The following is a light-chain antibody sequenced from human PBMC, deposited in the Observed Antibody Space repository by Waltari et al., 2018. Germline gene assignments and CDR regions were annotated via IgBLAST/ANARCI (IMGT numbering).Light chain of an antibody. J-gene: IGKJ4*01. Sequence: EIVLTQSPGTLSVSPGERVTVSCRASQTITGSWLTWYHQKPGQAPRLLSDGASNRATGIPDRFSGSGSGTDFTLTISRLEPEDSAVYYCQQYDGSVVTFGGGTKVEIK. V-gene: IGKV3-20*01. CDR2: GAS. CDR1: QTITGSW. CDR3: QQYDGSVVT.